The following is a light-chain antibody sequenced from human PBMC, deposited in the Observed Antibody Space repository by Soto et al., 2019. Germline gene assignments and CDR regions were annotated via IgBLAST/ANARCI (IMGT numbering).Light chain of an antibody. V-gene: IGLV7-46*01. J-gene: IGLJ3*02. Sequence: QAVVTQEPSLTVSPGGTVTLTCGSSTGAVTSGHYPYWFQQKPGQAPRTLIYDTSSKNSWTPARFSGSLLGDKAALTLSGAQPDDEADYYCLLSYGDSRPWVLGGGTKLTVL. CDR1: TGAVTSGHY. CDR2: DTS. CDR3: LLSYGDSRPWV.